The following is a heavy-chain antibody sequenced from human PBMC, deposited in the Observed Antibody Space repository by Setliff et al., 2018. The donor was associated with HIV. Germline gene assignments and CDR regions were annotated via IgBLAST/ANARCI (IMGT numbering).Heavy chain of an antibody. J-gene: IGHJ3*02. CDR1: GGSISSANYY. D-gene: IGHD5-18*01. Sequence: PSETLSLTCTVSGGSISSANYYWSWIRQPPGKGLEWIGYIYYNGNAYYYNPSLKSRTTISLDTSMNQFSLKLTSVTAADTAVYYCARDLGTAMDGDAFDIWGQGTMVTVSS. V-gene: IGHV4-30-4*08. CDR2: IYYNGNAY. CDR3: ARDLGTAMDGDAFDI.